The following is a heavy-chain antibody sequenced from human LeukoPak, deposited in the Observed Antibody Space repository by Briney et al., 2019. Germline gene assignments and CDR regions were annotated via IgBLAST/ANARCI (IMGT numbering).Heavy chain of an antibody. V-gene: IGHV5-51*01. CDR2: IYPGDSDT. CDR1: GYSFTSYW. CDR3: ARLPIAAADSNWFDP. J-gene: IGHJ5*02. Sequence: GESLKISCKGSGYSFTSYWIGWVRRMPGKGLEWMGIIYPGDSDTRYSPSFQGQVTISADKSISTAYLQWSSLKASDTAMYYCARLPIAAADSNWFDPWGQGTLVTVSS. D-gene: IGHD6-13*01.